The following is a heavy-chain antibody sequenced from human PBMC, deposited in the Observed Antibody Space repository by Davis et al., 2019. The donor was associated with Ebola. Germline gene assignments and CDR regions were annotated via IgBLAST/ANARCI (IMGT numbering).Heavy chain of an antibody. CDR1: GLTFSAFD. V-gene: IGHV3-48*03. CDR3: ATSEPSGLFPEY. J-gene: IGHJ4*01. D-gene: IGHD3-22*01. CDR2: ISSSGFLT. Sequence: GGSLRLSCAAPGLTFSAFDLNWVRQAPGKGPAWVSYISSSGFLTYYADSVKGRFTISRDNAKSSLSLQMSSLRAEDTAIYYCATSEPSGLFPEYWGHGTPLTVSS.